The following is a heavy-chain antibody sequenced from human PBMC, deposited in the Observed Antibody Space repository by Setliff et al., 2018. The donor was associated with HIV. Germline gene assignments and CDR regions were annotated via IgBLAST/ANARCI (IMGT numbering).Heavy chain of an antibody. V-gene: IGHV4-34*01. J-gene: IGHJ6*03. CDR2: INRSGST. Sequence: LSLTCAVYGGSFSGYNWNWIRQPPGKGLEWIGEINRSGSTNYNPSLKSRVTISVDTSKNQFSLKLSSVTAADTAVYYCARDRYTWNYGKNYMDVWGKGTTVTVSS. CDR1: GGSFSGYN. D-gene: IGHD1-7*01. CDR3: ARDRYTWNYGKNYMDV.